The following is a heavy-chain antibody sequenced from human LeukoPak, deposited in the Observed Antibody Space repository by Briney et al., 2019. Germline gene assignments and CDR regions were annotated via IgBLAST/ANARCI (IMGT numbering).Heavy chain of an antibody. Sequence: GGSLRLSCAASGFTFSTYWMHWVRQAPGKGLVWVSRINSDGSSTSYADSVKGRFTISRDNAKNSLYLQMNSLRAEDTAVYYCARGAITMIVAYDYWGQGTLVTVSS. CDR2: INSDGSST. V-gene: IGHV3-74*01. J-gene: IGHJ4*02. D-gene: IGHD3-22*01. CDR3: ARGAITMIVAYDY. CDR1: GFTFSTYW.